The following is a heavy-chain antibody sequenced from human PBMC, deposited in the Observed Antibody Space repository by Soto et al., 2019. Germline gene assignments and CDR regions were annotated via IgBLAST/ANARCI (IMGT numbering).Heavy chain of an antibody. CDR3: TIVRVADSALDH. D-gene: IGHD3-10*02. Sequence: GGSLRLSXVGSGFIFSNNGMYWVRQTPGKGLEWVAFMSYDGSDTFYADSVKGRFTISRDNSKNTLFLHMSNLRAEDTAMYYCTIVRVADSALDHWGQGTLVTVSS. CDR1: GFIFSNNG. V-gene: IGHV3-30*02. CDR2: MSYDGSDT. J-gene: IGHJ4*02.